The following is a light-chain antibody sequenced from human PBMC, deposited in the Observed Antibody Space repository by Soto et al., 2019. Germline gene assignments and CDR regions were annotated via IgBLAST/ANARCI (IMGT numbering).Light chain of an antibody. Sequence: QSALTQPASVSGSPGQSVTISCTGTSSDVGGYNYVSWYQQHPGKAPKLMIYEVSKRPSGVPDRFSGSKSGNTASMTVSGLQDEDEADYYCRSYGSSNHWVFGGGTKVTVL. J-gene: IGLJ3*02. CDR3: RSYGSSNHWV. V-gene: IGLV2-8*01. CDR1: SSDVGGYNY. CDR2: EVS.